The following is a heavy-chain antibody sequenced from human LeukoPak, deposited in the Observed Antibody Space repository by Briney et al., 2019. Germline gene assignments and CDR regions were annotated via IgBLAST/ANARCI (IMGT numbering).Heavy chain of an antibody. V-gene: IGHV4-59*01. CDR3: ARNSGSYGSMDV. CDR1: GGSISSYY. J-gene: IGHJ6*02. Sequence: SETLSLTCTVSGGSISSYYWSWIRQPPGKGLEWIGYIYYSGSTNYNPPLKSRVTISVDTSKNQFSLKLSSVTAADTAVYYCARNSGSYGSMDVWGQGTTVTVSS. CDR2: IYYSGST. D-gene: IGHD3-10*01.